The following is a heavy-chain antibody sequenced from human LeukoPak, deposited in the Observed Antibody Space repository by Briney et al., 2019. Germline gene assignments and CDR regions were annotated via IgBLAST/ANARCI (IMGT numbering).Heavy chain of an antibody. J-gene: IGHJ5*02. CDR3: ARRGDIAAAGTRFDP. V-gene: IGHV4-34*01. CDR1: GGSFSGYY. CDR2: INHSGST. Sequence: SETLSLTCAVYGGSFSGYYWSWIRQPPGKGLEWIGEINHSGSTNYNPSLKSRVTISVDTSKNQFSLKLSSVTAADTAVYYCARRGDIAAAGTRFDPWGQGTLVTVS. D-gene: IGHD6-13*01.